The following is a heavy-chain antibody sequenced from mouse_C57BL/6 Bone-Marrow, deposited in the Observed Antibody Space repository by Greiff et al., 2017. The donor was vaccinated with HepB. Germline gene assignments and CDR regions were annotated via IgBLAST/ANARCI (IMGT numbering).Heavy chain of an antibody. CDR1: GYTFTGYW. V-gene: IGHV1-9*01. CDR3: ARYDYGSSWGY. D-gene: IGHD1-1*01. Sequence: QVQLKESGAELMKPGASVKLSCKATGYTFTGYWIEWVKQRPGHGLEWIGEILPGSGSTNYNDKFKGKATFTADTSSNTAYMQLSSLTTEDSAIYYCARYDYGSSWGYWGQGTTLTVSS. CDR2: ILPGSGST. J-gene: IGHJ2*01.